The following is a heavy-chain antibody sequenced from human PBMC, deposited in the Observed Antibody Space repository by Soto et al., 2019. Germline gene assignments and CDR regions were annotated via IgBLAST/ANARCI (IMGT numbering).Heavy chain of an antibody. CDR3: AREAITTVAATGFHY. CDR2: TYYRSKWYS. J-gene: IGHJ4*02. CDR1: GDSVSSNSAA. V-gene: IGHV6-1*01. D-gene: IGHD1-26*01. Sequence: PSQTLSLTCAISGDSVSSNSAAWNWIRQSPSRGHEWLGRTYYRSKWYSDYPVSVKSRITSNPDTSKNQSSLQLNSVTPEETAIYYGAREAITTVAATGFHYWGQGTLVTVS.